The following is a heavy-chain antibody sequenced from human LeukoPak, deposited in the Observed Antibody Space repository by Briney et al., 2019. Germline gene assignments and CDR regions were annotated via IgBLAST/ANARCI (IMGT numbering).Heavy chain of an antibody. CDR1: GYSFTKYW. CDR3: ARSYDSDSSGYYIWFDP. V-gene: IGHV5-51*01. Sequence: GESLKISCKGSGYSFTKYWIGWVRQMPGKGLEWMGIIYLGDSDTRYSPSFQGQVTISADKSISTASLQWSSLKASDTAMYYCARSYDSDSSGYYIWFDPWGQGTLVTVSS. CDR2: IYLGDSDT. J-gene: IGHJ5*02. D-gene: IGHD3-22*01.